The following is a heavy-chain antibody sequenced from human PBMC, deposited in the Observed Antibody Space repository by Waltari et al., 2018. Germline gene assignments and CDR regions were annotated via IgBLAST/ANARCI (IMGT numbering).Heavy chain of an antibody. CDR2: IRSKAYGGTT. J-gene: IGHJ4*02. D-gene: IGHD3-9*01. CDR1: GFRFGDYA. Sequence: EVQLVESGGGLVQPGRSLRLSCTASGFRFGDYAMSWIRQAPGKGLEWVGFIRSKAYGGTTEYAASVKGRFTISRDDSKSIAYLQMNSLKTEDTAVYYCTRALRYFDSTDYWGQGTLVTVSS. CDR3: TRALRYFDSTDY. V-gene: IGHV3-49*03.